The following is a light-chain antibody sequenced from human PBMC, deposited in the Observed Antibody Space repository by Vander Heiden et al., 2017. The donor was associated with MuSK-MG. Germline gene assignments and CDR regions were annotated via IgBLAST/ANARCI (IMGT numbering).Light chain of an antibody. CDR2: KDS. CDR3: QSADSSSTYSGV. Sequence: SYELTQPPSVSVSPGQTARITCSGDALPKQYAYWYQQKPGQAPVLVIYKDSERPSGIPERFSGSSSGTTATLTISRVQAEDEAAYYCQSADSSSTYSGVFGGGTKLTVL. J-gene: IGLJ2*01. V-gene: IGLV3-25*03. CDR1: ALPKQY.